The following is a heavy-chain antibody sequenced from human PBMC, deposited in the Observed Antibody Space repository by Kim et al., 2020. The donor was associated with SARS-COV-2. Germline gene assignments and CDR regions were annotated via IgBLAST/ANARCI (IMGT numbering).Heavy chain of an antibody. Sequence: AHTAKGRFTISRDNAKNTLYLQMNSLRAEDTAVYYCARVHSSGWYNYFDYWGQGTLVTVSS. CDR3: ARVHSSGWYNYFDY. J-gene: IGHJ4*02. D-gene: IGHD6-19*01. V-gene: IGHV3-30*01.